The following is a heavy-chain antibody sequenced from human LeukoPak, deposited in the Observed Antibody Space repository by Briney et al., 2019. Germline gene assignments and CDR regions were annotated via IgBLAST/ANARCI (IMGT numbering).Heavy chain of an antibody. CDR2: IIPILGIA. CDR1: GGTFSSYA. D-gene: IGHD4-23*01. J-gene: IGHJ4*02. CDR3: VRMGDYGGKTSFDY. Sequence: ASVKVSCKASGGTFSSYAISWVRQAPGQGLEWMGRIIPILGIANYAQKFQGRVTVTADKSTSTAYMELSSLRSEDTAVYYCVRMGDYGGKTSFDYWGQGTLVTVSS. V-gene: IGHV1-69*04.